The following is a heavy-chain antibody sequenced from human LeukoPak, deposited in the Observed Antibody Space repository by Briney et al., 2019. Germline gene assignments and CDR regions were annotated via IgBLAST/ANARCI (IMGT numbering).Heavy chain of an antibody. V-gene: IGHV3-48*04. CDR3: ARWGYYDSSGYYH. D-gene: IGHD3-22*01. Sequence: GGTLRLSCAASGFTFSSYSMNWVRQAPGKGLEWVSYISSSSSTIYYADSVKGRFTISRDNAKNSLYLQMNSLRAEDTALYYCARWGYYDSSGYYHWGQGTLVTVSS. CDR2: ISSSSSTI. J-gene: IGHJ5*02. CDR1: GFTFSSYS.